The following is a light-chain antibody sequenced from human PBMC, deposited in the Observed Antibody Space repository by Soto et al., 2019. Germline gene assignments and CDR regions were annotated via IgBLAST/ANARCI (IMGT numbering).Light chain of an antibody. CDR1: SSDVGGYNY. V-gene: IGLV2-11*01. CDR3: CSYAGSYTYV. J-gene: IGLJ1*01. Sequence: QSVLTQPRSVSGSPGQSVTISCTGTSSDVGGYNYVSWYQQHPGKAPKLMIYDVSKRPSGVPHRFSGSKSGNTASLTISGLQAEDEADYYCCSYAGSYTYVFGIGTQLTVL. CDR2: DVS.